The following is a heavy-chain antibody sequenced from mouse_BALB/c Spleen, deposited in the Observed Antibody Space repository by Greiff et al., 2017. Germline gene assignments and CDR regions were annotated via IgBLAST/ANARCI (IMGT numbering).Heavy chain of an antibody. CDR3: ARDRGDLAWFAY. J-gene: IGHJ3*01. CDR2: ISDGGSYT. V-gene: IGHV5-4*02. CDR1: GFTFSDYY. Sequence: EVKLMESGGGLVKPGGSLKLSCAASGFTFSDYYMYWVRQTPEKRLEWVATISDGGSYTYYPDSVKGRFTISRDNAKNNLYLQMSSLKSEDTAMYYCARDRGDLAWFAYWGQGTLVTVSA.